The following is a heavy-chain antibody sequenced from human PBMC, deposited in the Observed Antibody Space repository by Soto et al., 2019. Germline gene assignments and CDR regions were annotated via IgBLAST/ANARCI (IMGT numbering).Heavy chain of an antibody. V-gene: IGHV4-39*01. CDR3: ARVFWSGYYTLGTVDY. D-gene: IGHD3-3*01. CDR2: IYYSGST. CDR1: GGSISSSSYY. Sequence: SETLSLTCTVSGGSISSSSYYWGWIRQPPGKGLEWIGSIYYSGSTYYNPSLKSRVTISVDTSKNQFSLKLSSVTAADTAVYYCARVFWSGYYTLGTVDYWGQGTLVTVSS. J-gene: IGHJ4*02.